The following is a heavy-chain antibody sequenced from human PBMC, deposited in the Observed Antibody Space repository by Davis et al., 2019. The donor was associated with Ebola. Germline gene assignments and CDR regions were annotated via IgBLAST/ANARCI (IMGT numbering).Heavy chain of an antibody. J-gene: IGHJ6*02. CDR2: IYYSGST. CDR1: GGSISSYY. D-gene: IGHD6-13*01. Sequence: PGGSLRLSCTVSGGSISSYYWSWIRQPPGKGLEWIGYIYYSGSTNYNPSLKSRVTISVDTSKNQFSLKLSSVAAADTAVYYCARQRGNSSPYGMDVWGQGTTVTVSS. CDR3: ARQRGNSSPYGMDV. V-gene: IGHV4-59*08.